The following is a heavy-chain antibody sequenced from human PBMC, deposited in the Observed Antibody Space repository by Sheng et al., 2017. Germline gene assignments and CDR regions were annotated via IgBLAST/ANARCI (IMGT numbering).Heavy chain of an antibody. CDR1: GGSISSVGYY. CDR3: VRVASIFGVPGGFXY. CDR2: IYYSGNT. V-gene: IGHV4-39*07. J-gene: IGHJ4*02. Sequence: QLQLQESGPGLVKPSETLSLTCTVSGGSISSVGYYWGWIRQPPGKGLEWIGSIYYSGNTYYNPSHKSRVTISVDTSKNQFSLKVSSVNAADTAVYYCVRVASIFGVPGGFXYWGQGTLVTGLL. D-gene: IGHD3-3*01.